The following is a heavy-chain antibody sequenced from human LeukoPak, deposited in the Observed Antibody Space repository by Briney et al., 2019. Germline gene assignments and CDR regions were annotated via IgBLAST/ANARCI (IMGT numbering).Heavy chain of an antibody. Sequence: GGSLRLSCAASGFTFTIFGLNGVRQAPGKGPEWVSHIDARSGITYYADSVQGRFTISRDNAKESVFLQMNSLRAEDTAVYYCASTTGGYSSSWYDPPYYFDYWGQGTLVTVSS. J-gene: IGHJ4*02. CDR1: GFTFTIFG. CDR2: IDARSGIT. D-gene: IGHD6-13*01. V-gene: IGHV3-48*01. CDR3: ASTTGGYSSSWYDPPYYFDY.